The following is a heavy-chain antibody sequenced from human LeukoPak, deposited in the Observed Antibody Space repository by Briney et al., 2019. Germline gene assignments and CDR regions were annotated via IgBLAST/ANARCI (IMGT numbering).Heavy chain of an antibody. D-gene: IGHD2-15*01. CDR3: ARDSRCSGGSCYGYYYYGMDV. V-gene: IGHV3-48*03. CDR1: GFSLSSYP. Sequence: GGSLRLSCVASGFSLSSYPLSWVRQVPGKGLEWVSSISGNGVNTYYSDSVKGRFTISRDNANSSLYLQMNSLRAEDTAVYYCARDSRCSGGSCYGYYYYGMDVWGQGTTVTVSS. J-gene: IGHJ6*02. CDR2: ISGNGVNT.